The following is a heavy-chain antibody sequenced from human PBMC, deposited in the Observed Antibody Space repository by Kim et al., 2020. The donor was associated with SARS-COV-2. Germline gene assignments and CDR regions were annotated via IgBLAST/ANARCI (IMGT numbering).Heavy chain of an antibody. CDR1: GFTFSSYG. Sequence: GGSLRLSCAASGFTFSSYGMHWVRQAPGKGLEWVAVIWYDGSNKYYADSVKGRFTISRDNSKNTLYLQMNSLRAEDTAVYYCARARPEYSSGWPLDYWGQGTLVTVSS. J-gene: IGHJ4*02. D-gene: IGHD6-19*01. V-gene: IGHV3-33*01. CDR2: IWYDGSNK. CDR3: ARARPEYSSGWPLDY.